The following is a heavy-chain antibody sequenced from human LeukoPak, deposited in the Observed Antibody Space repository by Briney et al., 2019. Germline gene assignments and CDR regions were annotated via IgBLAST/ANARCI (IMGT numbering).Heavy chain of an antibody. CDR2: ISYDGSNK. Sequence: GGSLRLSCAASGFTFSSYGMHWVRQAPGKGLEWVAVISYDGSNKYYADSVKGRFTISRDNSKTTLYLQMNSLRAEDTAVYYCARLIVVVAATPPEDAFDIWGQGTMVTVSS. V-gene: IGHV3-30*03. J-gene: IGHJ3*02. D-gene: IGHD2-15*01. CDR1: GFTFSSYG. CDR3: ARLIVVVAATPPEDAFDI.